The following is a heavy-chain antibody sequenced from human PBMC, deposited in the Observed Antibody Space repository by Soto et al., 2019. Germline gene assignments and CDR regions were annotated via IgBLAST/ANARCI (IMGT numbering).Heavy chain of an antibody. V-gene: IGHV1-69*13. D-gene: IGHD6-6*01. Sequence: SVKVSCKASGGTFSSYAISWVRQAPGQGLEWMGGIIPIFGTANYAQKFQGRVTITADESTSTAYMELSSLRSEDTAVYYCGRPRDYSSSSRYYGMDVGGQGTTVTVSS. CDR2: IIPIFGTA. CDR3: GRPRDYSSSSRYYGMDV. CDR1: GGTFSSYA. J-gene: IGHJ6*02.